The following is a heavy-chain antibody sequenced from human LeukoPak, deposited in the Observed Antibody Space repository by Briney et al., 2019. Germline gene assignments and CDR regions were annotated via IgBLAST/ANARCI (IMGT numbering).Heavy chain of an antibody. CDR3: ARVPFSRITMIVVGYYMDV. J-gene: IGHJ6*03. D-gene: IGHD3-22*01. Sequence: ASVKVSCKASGYTFTSYGISWVRQAPGQGLEWMGWISAYNGNTNHAQKLQGRVTMTTDTSTSTAYMELRSLRSDDTAVYYCARVPFSRITMIVVGYYMDVWGKGTTVTVSS. V-gene: IGHV1-18*01. CDR2: ISAYNGNT. CDR1: GYTFTSYG.